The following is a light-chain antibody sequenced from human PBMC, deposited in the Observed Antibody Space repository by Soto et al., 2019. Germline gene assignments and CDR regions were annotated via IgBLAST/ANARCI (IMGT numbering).Light chain of an antibody. CDR3: CSYTSTSTHV. Sequence: QSVLTQPASVSGTPAQSITISCPGTSSDVGGYNYVSWYQHHPAKAPKLIIYEVSYRPSVVSHRFSGSKSSNTASLTISALHADDEADYYCCSYTSTSTHVFGTGTKVTV. CDR2: EVS. V-gene: IGLV2-14*01. J-gene: IGLJ1*01. CDR1: SSDVGGYNY.